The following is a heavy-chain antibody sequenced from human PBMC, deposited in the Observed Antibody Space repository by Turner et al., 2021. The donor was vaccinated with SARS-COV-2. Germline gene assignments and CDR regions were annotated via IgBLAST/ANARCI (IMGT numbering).Heavy chain of an antibody. CDR2: ISSSRSYI. D-gene: IGHD3-22*01. CDR1: GFTFSSYT. J-gene: IGHJ3*02. CDR3: ARWGPNYYDSSGYYPDAFDI. Sequence: EVQLVESGGGLVKPGGSLRLSCAASGFTFSSYTMNWVRQAPGKGLEWVSSISSSRSYIYYADSVKGRFTISRDNAKNSLYLQMNSLRAEDTAVYYCARWGPNYYDSSGYYPDAFDIWGQGTMVTVSS. V-gene: IGHV3-21*01.